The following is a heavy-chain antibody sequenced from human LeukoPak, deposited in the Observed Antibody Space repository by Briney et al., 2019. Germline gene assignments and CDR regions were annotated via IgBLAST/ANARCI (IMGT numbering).Heavy chain of an antibody. Sequence: GGSLRLSCAASGFTFSSYGMHWVRQAPGKGLEWVAVISYDGSNKYYADSVKGRFTISRDNSKNTLYLQMYSLRAEDTAVYYCARDNMVRGVIIYYYYGMDVWGKGTTVTVSS. CDR1: GFTFSSYG. D-gene: IGHD3-10*01. V-gene: IGHV3-30*03. J-gene: IGHJ6*04. CDR2: ISYDGSNK. CDR3: ARDNMVRGVIIYYYYGMDV.